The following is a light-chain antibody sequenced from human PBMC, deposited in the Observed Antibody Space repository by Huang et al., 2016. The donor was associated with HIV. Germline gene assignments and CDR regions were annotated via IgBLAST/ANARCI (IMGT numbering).Light chain of an antibody. Sequence: DIQMTQSPSSLSASVGDRVTITCRASQSISNYLNWYQPKPGKAPKLLIYAASSLQSGVPSRFSGSRSGTDFTLTISTLQPEDFATYYCQQSFSTLPYTFGQGTKLEIK. CDR1: QSISNY. V-gene: IGKV1-39*01. CDR3: QQSFSTLPYT. CDR2: AAS. J-gene: IGKJ2*01.